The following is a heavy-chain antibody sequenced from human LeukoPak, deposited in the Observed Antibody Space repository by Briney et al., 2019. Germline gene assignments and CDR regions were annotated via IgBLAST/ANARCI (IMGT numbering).Heavy chain of an antibody. CDR3: ANDSHLLRYFDWSPNGMDV. D-gene: IGHD3-9*01. J-gene: IGHJ6*02. V-gene: IGHV3-30*02. CDR1: GFTFSSYG. Sequence: PGGSLRLSCAASGFTFSSYGMHWVRQAPGEGLEWVAFIRYDGSNKYYADSVKGRFTISRDNSKNTLYLQMNSLRAEDTAVYYCANDSHLLRYFDWSPNGMDVWGQGTTVTVSS. CDR2: IRYDGSNK.